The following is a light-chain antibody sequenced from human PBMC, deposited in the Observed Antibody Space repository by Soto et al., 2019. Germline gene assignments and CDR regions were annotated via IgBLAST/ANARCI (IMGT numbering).Light chain of an antibody. J-gene: IGLJ1*01. CDR2: EVS. CDR3: SSYTSSSTYV. CDR1: SSDVGGYNY. V-gene: IGLV2-14*01. Sequence: QSALTQPASVSGSPGQSITISCTGTSSDVGGYNYVSWYQHHPGKAPKLMIYEVSNRPSGVSNRFSGSKSGNTASLTISGLQAEDEADYYCSSYTSSSTYVFGTGNKLTVL.